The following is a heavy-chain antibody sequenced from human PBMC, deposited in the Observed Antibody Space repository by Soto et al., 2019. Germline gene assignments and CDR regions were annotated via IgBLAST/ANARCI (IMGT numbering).Heavy chain of an antibody. CDR3: AVSTSCYRCYYYGMDV. Sequence: QVQLVQPGAEVKKPGSSVKVSCKASGGTFSSYAISWVRQAPGQGLEWMGGIIPIFGTANYAQKFQGRVTITADESTSTAYMELSSLRSEDTAVYYCAVSTSCYRCYYYGMDVWGQGTTVTVSS. J-gene: IGHJ6*02. CDR2: IIPIFGTA. CDR1: GGTFSSYA. V-gene: IGHV1-69*12. D-gene: IGHD2-2*02.